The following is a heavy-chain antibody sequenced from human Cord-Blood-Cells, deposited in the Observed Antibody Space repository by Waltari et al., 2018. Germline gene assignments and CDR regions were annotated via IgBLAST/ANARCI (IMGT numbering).Heavy chain of an antibody. CDR2: ISSSSSYI. D-gene: IGHD1-26*01. V-gene: IGHV3-21*01. CDR3: ARGTLIVGALIDI. Sequence: EVQLVEYGGGLFKPGGSLTIPCEASGVTSSSDCMICLRKDQGKGLGWDSSISSSSSYIYYADSVKVRFTISRDNAKNSLYLQMNSLRAEDTAVYYCARGTLIVGALIDIWGQGTMVTVSS. J-gene: IGHJ3*02. CDR1: GVTSSSDC.